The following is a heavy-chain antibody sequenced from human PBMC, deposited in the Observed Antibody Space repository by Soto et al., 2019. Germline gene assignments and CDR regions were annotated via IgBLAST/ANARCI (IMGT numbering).Heavy chain of an antibody. CDR3: ARWVSAAGHYWSFDL. V-gene: IGHV3-66*01. J-gene: IGHJ2*01. CDR1: GFTVSSKY. CDR2: IYSGGST. D-gene: IGHD6-13*01. Sequence: EVQLVESGGGLVQPGGSLRLSCAVSGFTVSSKYMSWVRQAPGNGLEGVSVIYSGGSTFYADSVKDRFTISRDNSKNTLFLQMNSLRAEDTAVYYCARWVSAAGHYWSFDLWGRGTLVTVSS.